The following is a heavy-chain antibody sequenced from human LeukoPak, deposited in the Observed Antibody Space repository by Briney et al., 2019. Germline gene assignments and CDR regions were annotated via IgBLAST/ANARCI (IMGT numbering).Heavy chain of an antibody. V-gene: IGHV3-23*01. Sequence: GGSLRLSCTDSGLSFSQYAINWVRQASGKGLEWVSVIGGNGGTTHYAESVKGRFTISRDNSKNTVSLQMNNLRAEGSALYYCATAYWRTGMALDFWGQGTLVTVSS. CDR3: ATAYWRTGMALDF. CDR1: GLSFSQYA. CDR2: IGGNGGTT. J-gene: IGHJ4*02. D-gene: IGHD2-15*01.